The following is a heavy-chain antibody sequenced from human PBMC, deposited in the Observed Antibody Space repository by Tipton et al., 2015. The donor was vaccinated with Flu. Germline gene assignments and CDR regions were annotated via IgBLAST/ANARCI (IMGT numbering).Heavy chain of an antibody. CDR1: GFTFSRYA. CDR2: TSNDGSYK. V-gene: IGHV3-30*04. Sequence: CAASGFTFSRYAMYWVRQAPGKGLDWVAITSNDGSYKNYADSVKGRFTVSRDNSKNTLYPEMTSLRAEDTAMYFCARNSREYIYDSRGFYHWGQGTLVTVPS. CDR3: ARNSREYIYDSRGFYH. J-gene: IGHJ4*02. D-gene: IGHD3-22*01.